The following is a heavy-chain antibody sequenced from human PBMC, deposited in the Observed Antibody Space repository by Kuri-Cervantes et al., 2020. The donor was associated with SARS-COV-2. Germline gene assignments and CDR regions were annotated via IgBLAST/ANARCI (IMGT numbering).Heavy chain of an antibody. CDR1: GYTFTSYG. V-gene: IGHV1-18*04. J-gene: IGHJ6*02. CDR3: ARDHMQLKGMDV. CDR2: ISAYNGNT. D-gene: IGHD6-13*01. Sequence: ASVKVSCKVSGYTFTSYGISWVRQAPGQGLEWMGWISAYNGNTNYAQKLQGRVTMTTDTSTSTAYMEIRSLRSDDTAVYYCARDHMQLKGMDVWGQGTTVTVSS.